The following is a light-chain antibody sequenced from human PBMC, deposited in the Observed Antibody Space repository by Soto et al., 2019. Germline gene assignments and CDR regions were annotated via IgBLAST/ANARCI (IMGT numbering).Light chain of an antibody. J-gene: IGKJ5*01. CDR3: QQYRMSPNT. Sequence: EIVLTQSPGTVSLSPGERATLSCGSSQSVDDSYLAWYQLRPGQAPRLLIYGASTRATGIPDRFSGSGSGTDFSLTISGLKPEDFAVYYCQQYRMSPNTFGQGTLLEI. V-gene: IGKV3-20*01. CDR1: QSVDDSY. CDR2: GAS.